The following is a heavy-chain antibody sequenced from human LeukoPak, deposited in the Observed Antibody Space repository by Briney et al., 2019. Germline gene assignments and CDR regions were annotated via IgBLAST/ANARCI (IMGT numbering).Heavy chain of an antibody. V-gene: IGHV3-48*02. D-gene: IGHD6-19*01. CDR3: ARRGAQWLGY. CDR2: IDSSSTTT. CDR1: GFTFSIYG. J-gene: IGHJ4*02. Sequence: GGSLRLSCAASGFTFSIYGMNWVRQAPGKGLEWVSYIDSSSTTTYYADSVKGRFTISRDKAKNSLYLQMNSLRDEDTAVYYCARRGAQWLGYWGQGTLVTVSS.